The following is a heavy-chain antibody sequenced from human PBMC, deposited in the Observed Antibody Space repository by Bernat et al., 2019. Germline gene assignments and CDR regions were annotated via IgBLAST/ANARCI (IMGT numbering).Heavy chain of an antibody. Sequence: QVQLVESGGGVVQPGRSLRLSCAASGFTFSSYAMHWVRQAPGKGLEWVAVISYDGSNKYYADSVKGRFTISRDNSKNTLYLQMNSLRAEDTAVYYCVRGDYYDSSGYYYGRAFDIWGQGTMVTVSS. D-gene: IGHD3-22*01. CDR2: ISYDGSNK. CDR1: GFTFSSYA. V-gene: IGHV3-30-3*01. J-gene: IGHJ3*02. CDR3: VRGDYYDSSGYYYGRAFDI.